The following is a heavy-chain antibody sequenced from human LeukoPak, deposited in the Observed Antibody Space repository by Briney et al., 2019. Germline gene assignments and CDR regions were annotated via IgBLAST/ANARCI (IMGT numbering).Heavy chain of an antibody. Sequence: GASVKVSCKASAYTFTSYDINWVRQASGQGLAWIGWMNPNSCNTGYAQKFQDRVTMTRNTSISTAYMELSSLRSEDTAVYYCARGAPGSYWSGGSCPYFDYWGQGTLISVSS. J-gene: IGHJ4*02. CDR3: ARGAPGSYWSGGSCPYFDY. CDR2: MNPNSCNT. D-gene: IGHD2-15*01. V-gene: IGHV1-8*01. CDR1: AYTFTSYD.